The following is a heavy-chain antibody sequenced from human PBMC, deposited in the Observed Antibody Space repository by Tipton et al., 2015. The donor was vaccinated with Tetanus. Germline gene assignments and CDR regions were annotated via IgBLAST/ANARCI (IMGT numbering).Heavy chain of an antibody. CDR2: INPKGSTT. CDR1: GFAFDTYY. J-gene: IGHJ6*03. Sequence: QLVQSGAEVKKPGASLKISCKASGFAFDTYYMHWVRQAPGQGLEWMGIINPKGSTTGYSQKFQGRFTMTRDTPTSTLFMELTSLTSDDTAVYFCARGFYYMDVWGQGTTVTVSS. V-gene: IGHV1-46*02. CDR3: ARGFYYMDV.